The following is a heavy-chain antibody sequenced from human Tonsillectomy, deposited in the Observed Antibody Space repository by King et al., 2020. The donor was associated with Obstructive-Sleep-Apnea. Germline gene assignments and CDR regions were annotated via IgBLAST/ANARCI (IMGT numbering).Heavy chain of an antibody. V-gene: IGHV3-30*04. Sequence: VQLVESGGGVVQPGRSLRLSCAASGFTVNNYPIHWVRQAPGKGLEWVALVSYDGNKKYYADSVRGRFTISRDTSNSTVSLQMHSLRTEDTAMYFCAVTPRKIASTFFDYWGQGTLVTVSS. CDR1: GFTVNNYP. CDR2: VSYDGNKK. CDR3: AVTPRKIASTFFDY. D-gene: IGHD3-3*02. J-gene: IGHJ4*02.